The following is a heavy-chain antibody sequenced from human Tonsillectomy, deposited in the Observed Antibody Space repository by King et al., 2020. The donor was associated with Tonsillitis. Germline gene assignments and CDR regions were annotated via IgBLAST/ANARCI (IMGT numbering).Heavy chain of an antibody. V-gene: IGHV3-23*03. CDR2: IYSGGSST. CDR3: AKQKGPAAGIDY. J-gene: IGHJ4*02. D-gene: IGHD6-13*01. CDR1: GFTFSTYA. Sequence: VQLVESGGGLVQPGGSLKLSCTASGFTFSTYAMSWVRQAPGKGLEWVSVIYSGGSSTHYSDSVKGRFTISRDNSKNTLYLQMNSLRTEDTAVYYCAKQKGPAAGIDYWGQGTLVTVS.